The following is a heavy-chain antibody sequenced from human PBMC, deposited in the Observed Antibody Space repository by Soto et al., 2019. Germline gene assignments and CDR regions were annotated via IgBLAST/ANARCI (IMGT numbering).Heavy chain of an antibody. CDR2: ISGSGGST. Sequence: EVQLLESGGGLVQPGGSLRPSCAASGFTFSSYAMSWVRQAPGKGLEWVSAISGSGGSTYYADSVKGRFTISRDNSKNTLYLQMNSLRAEDTAVYYCAKDPYRSSSWYWFDPWGQGTLVTVSS. CDR3: AKDPYRSSSWYWFDP. J-gene: IGHJ5*02. V-gene: IGHV3-23*01. CDR1: GFTFSSYA. D-gene: IGHD6-13*01.